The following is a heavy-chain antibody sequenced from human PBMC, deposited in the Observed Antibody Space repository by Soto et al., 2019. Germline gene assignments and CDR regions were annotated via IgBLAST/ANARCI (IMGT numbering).Heavy chain of an antibody. Sequence: ASVKVSCRASGYTFTSYDINWVRQATGQGLEWMGWMNPNSGNTGYAQKFQGRVTMTRNTSISTAYMELSSLRSEDTAVYYCARWPDGYYYYGMDVWGQGTTVTVSS. J-gene: IGHJ6*02. CDR3: ARWPDGYYYYGMDV. CDR1: GYTFTSYD. CDR2: MNPNSGNT. V-gene: IGHV1-8*01.